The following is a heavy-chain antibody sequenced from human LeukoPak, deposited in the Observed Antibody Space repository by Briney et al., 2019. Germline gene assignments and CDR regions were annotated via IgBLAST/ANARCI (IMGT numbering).Heavy chain of an antibody. CDR2: MKGGGET. CDR1: GSSYNNYA. CDR3: ARASWISSADAVC. Sequence: PGGPLSLSCTASGSSYNNYAMSWVRQATARAPEWLSRMKGGGETFYAGSVKVQFLLSRDNAMNTVYLQLIKLRVDDTVSYYCARASWISSADAVCWGRGTQVTVSS. V-gene: IGHV3-23*01. D-gene: IGHD6-6*01. J-gene: IGHJ4*02.